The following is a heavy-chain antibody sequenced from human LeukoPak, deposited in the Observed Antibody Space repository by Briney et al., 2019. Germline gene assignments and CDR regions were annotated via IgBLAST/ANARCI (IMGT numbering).Heavy chain of an antibody. CDR1: GGSINNYH. D-gene: IGHD6-19*01. J-gene: IGHJ4*02. CDR2: IYYSGST. V-gene: IGHV4-59*01. CDR3: ASMPSRTSGWYLWDFDY. Sequence: SETLSLTCTVSGGSINNYHWSWIRQPPGKGLEWIGYIYYSGSTNYNPSLKSRVTISLDTSKNQFSLKLNSVTAADTAVYYCASMPSRTSGWYLWDFDYWGQGSLVTVSS.